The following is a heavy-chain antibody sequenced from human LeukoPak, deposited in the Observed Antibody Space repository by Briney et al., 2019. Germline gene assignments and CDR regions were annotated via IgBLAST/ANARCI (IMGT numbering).Heavy chain of an antibody. D-gene: IGHD3-3*01. J-gene: IGHJ4*02. CDR1: GYTFTSYY. CDR2: INPSGGST. Sequence: GASVKVSCKASGYTFTSYYMHWVRQAPGQGLEWMGIINPSGGSTSYAQKFQGRVTMTRNTSTSTVYMELSSLRSEDTAVYYCARDQGGGGYDPQPNYYFDYWGQGTLVTVSS. CDR3: ARDQGGGGYDPQPNYYFDY. V-gene: IGHV1-46*01.